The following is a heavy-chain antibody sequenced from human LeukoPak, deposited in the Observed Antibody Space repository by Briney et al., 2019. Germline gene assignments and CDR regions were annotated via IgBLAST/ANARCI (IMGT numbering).Heavy chain of an antibody. V-gene: IGHV3-53*01. CDR2: IYSDGRT. Sequence: GGSLRLSCVASGITVSYNYMSWVRQAPGKGLEWVSVIYSDGRTYYADSVKGRFTISRDNSKNTLYLQMNSLRAEDTAVYYCASWSSDTAMVKDYWGQGTLVTVSS. D-gene: IGHD5-18*01. J-gene: IGHJ4*02. CDR1: GITVSYNY. CDR3: ASWSSDTAMVKDY.